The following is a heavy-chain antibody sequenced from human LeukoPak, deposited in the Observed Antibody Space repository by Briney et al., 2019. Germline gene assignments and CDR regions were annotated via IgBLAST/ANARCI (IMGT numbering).Heavy chain of an antibody. J-gene: IGHJ4*02. CDR3: ARAWKIDSGSYGSCFDF. V-gene: IGHV3-20*01. Sequence: GGSLRLSCAASGFTFDEYAMSGVRHAPGKGLGWVSGINWNDASTDNGDSVKGRFTISRDNAKNSLYLHMKRRRAEDTALYHCARAWKIDSGSYGSCFDFWGQGTLVTVST. D-gene: IGHD3-10*01. CDR2: INWNDAST. CDR1: GFTFDEYA.